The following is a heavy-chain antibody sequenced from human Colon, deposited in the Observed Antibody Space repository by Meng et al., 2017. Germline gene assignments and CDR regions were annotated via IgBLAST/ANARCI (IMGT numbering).Heavy chain of an antibody. CDR3: ARTKGTVTTSLDFDY. V-gene: IGHV4-31*03. D-gene: IGHD4-17*01. J-gene: IGHJ4*02. CDR2: IYDSGST. CDR1: GGSISSGGHF. Sequence: QVQLQEAGPGLVKPSQSLALTGSGAGGSISSGGHFWSWIRQHPGKGLEWIGYIYDSGSTSYNPSLKSRLTISVDTSKNQFSLTLNSVTAADTAVYYCARTKGTVTTSLDFDYWGQGTLVTVSS.